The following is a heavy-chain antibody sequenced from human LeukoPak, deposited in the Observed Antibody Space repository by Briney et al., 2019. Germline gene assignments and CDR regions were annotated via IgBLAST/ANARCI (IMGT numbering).Heavy chain of an antibody. CDR2: ISYDGSNK. D-gene: IGHD2-21*02. V-gene: IGHV3-30*18. Sequence: GGSLRLSCAASGFTLSSYGMHWVRQAPGKGLEWVAVISYDGSNKYYADSVKGRFTISRDNSKNTLYLQMNSLRAEDTAVYYCAKDRDTLIYGDAYCGGDCYSSLFDYWGQGTLVTVSS. J-gene: IGHJ4*02. CDR1: GFTLSSYG. CDR3: AKDRDTLIYGDAYCGGDCYSSLFDY.